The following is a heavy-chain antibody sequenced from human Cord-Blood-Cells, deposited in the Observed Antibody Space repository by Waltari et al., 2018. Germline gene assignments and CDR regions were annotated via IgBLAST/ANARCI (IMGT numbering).Heavy chain of an antibody. CDR1: GGSISSSY. D-gene: IGHD3-22*01. J-gene: IGHJ4*02. V-gene: IGHV4-4*07. CDR3: ARGGYYYDSSGYYFDY. Sequence: QVQLQESGPGLVKPSETLSLTCTVSGGSISSSYWSCIRQPAGKGLEWIGRIYTSGSTNYNPSLKSRVTMSVDTSKNQFSLKLSSVTAADTAVYYCARGGYYYDSSGYYFDYWGQGTLVTVSS. CDR2: IYTSGST.